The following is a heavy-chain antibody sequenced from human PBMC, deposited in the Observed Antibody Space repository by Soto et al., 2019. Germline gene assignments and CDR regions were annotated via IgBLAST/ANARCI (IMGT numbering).Heavy chain of an antibody. CDR1: GYTFTSYG. CDR2: FDPEDGET. CDR3: ATASTIAAAGLFDY. Sequence: ASVKVSCKASGYTFTSYGIGWVRQAPGKGLEWMGGFDPEDGETIYAQKFQGRVTMTEDTSTDTAYMELSSLRSEDTAVYYCATASTIAAAGLFDYWGQGTLVTVSS. J-gene: IGHJ4*02. D-gene: IGHD6-13*01. V-gene: IGHV1-24*01.